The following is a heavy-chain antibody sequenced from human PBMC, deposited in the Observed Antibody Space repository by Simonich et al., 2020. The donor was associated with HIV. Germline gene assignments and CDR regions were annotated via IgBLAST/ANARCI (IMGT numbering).Heavy chain of an antibody. Sequence: QVHLVQSGAEVKKPGASVKVSCKASGYTFTSYPMHWVRQAPGQRLEWMGWLHAGEGNTKYSQKFPGRVNITRDTSANTAYMELSSLRFEDTAVYYCARDLDTSGWSAWFDPWGQGTLVTVSS. V-gene: IGHV1-3*01. CDR2: LHAGEGNT. CDR3: ARDLDTSGWSAWFDP. D-gene: IGHD6-19*01. J-gene: IGHJ5*02. CDR1: GYTFTSYP.